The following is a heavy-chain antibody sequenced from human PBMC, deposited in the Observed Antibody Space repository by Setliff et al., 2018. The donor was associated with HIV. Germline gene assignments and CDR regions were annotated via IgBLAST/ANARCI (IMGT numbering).Heavy chain of an antibody. CDR2: ISSSGVYI. Sequence: GGSLRLSCVASGFPFNTYIMNWVRQAPGGGLEWVSSISSSGVYIQYGDSVKGRFSISRDNAENTLYLQMSSLRAEDTAVYYCAKGGANGWYGGYFQHWGQGTLVTVSS. J-gene: IGHJ1*01. CDR3: AKGGANGWYGGYFQH. V-gene: IGHV3-21*04. D-gene: IGHD6-19*01. CDR1: GFPFNTYI.